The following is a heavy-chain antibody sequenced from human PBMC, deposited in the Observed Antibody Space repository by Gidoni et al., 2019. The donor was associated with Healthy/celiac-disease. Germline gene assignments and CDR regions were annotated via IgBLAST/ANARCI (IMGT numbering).Heavy chain of an antibody. CDR3: AKDLYPGDKNYYFDY. V-gene: IGHV3-9*01. CDR1: GFTFDDYA. D-gene: IGHD3-10*01. J-gene: IGHJ4*02. CDR2: ISWNSGSI. Sequence: EVQLVESGGGLVQPGRSLRLSCAASGFTFDDYAMHWVRQAPGKGLEWVSGISWNSGSIGYADSLKGRFTISRDNAKNSLYLQMNSLRAEDTALYYCAKDLYPGDKNYYFDYWGQGTLVTVSS.